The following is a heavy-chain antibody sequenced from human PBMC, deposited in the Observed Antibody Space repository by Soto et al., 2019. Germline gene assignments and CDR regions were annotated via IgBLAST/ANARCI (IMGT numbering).Heavy chain of an antibody. Sequence: SETQSLTRPVSGYSISRGSYWAWIRQHPGKGPEWIASIYHGGTTFYNPSLKSRITISVDTSNNQFSLKLTSVTAADTAVYYCARVHVMVVAGSTFDYWGHGTLVTVSS. CDR1: GYSISRGSY. V-gene: IGHV4-38-2*01. D-gene: IGHD6-19*01. J-gene: IGHJ4*01. CDR2: IYHGGTT. CDR3: ARVHVMVVAGSTFDY.